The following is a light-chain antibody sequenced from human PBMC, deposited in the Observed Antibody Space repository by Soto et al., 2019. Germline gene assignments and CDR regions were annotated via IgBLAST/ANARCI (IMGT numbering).Light chain of an antibody. CDR1: SSNIGAGYD. J-gene: IGLJ2*01. CDR2: GNT. CDR3: QSYDSSLSVSV. Sequence: QSVLTQPPSVSGAPGQRVTISCTGSSSNIGAGYDVHWYQQLPRTAPKLLIYGNTNRPSGVPDRFSGSKSGTSASLAITGLQAEDEADYYCQSYDSSLSVSVFGGGTKVTVL. V-gene: IGLV1-40*01.